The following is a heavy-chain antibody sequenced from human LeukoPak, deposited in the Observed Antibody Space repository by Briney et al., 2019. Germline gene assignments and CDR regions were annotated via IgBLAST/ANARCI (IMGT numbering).Heavy chain of an antibody. CDR3: ARETLIAEGYYYYGMDV. J-gene: IGHJ6*02. Sequence: PGGSLRLSCAASGFTFSSYGMHWVRQAPGKGLEWVAVIWYDGSNKYYADSVKGRFTISRDNSKNTLYLQMNSLRAEDTAVYYCARETLIAEGYYYYGMDVWGQGTTVTVSS. D-gene: IGHD6-13*01. V-gene: IGHV3-33*08. CDR1: GFTFSSYG. CDR2: IWYDGSNK.